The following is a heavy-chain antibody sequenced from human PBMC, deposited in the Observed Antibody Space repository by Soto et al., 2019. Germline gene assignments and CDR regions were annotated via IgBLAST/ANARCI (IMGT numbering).Heavy chain of an antibody. CDR1: GGSFSGYY. CDR3: ARGGRRGWRLGAEYFQH. V-gene: IGHV4-34*01. D-gene: IGHD6-19*01. Sequence: QVQLQQWGAGLLKPSETLSLTCAVYGGSFSGYYWSWIRQPPGKGLEWIGEINHSGSTNYNPSLKSRVTISVDTSKNQFSLKLSSVTAADTAVYYCARGGRRGWRLGAEYFQHWGQGTLVTVSS. J-gene: IGHJ1*01. CDR2: INHSGST.